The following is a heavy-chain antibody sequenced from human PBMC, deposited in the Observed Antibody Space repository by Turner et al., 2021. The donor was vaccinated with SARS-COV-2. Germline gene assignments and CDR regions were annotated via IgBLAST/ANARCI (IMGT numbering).Heavy chain of an antibody. D-gene: IGHD1-7*01. V-gene: IGHV3-74*01. CDR2: ITSDGTST. CDR3: ARDGDGTVDLDY. J-gene: IGHJ4*02. Sequence: EVQLVESGGGLVQPGGSLRLSCAASGFTFRNYWMHWVRQAPGDGLVCVSHITSDGTSTSYADAVKGRFTISRDNAKNTLYLQMNSLGAEDTAVYYCARDGDGTVDLDYWGQGTLVTVSS. CDR1: GFTFRNYW.